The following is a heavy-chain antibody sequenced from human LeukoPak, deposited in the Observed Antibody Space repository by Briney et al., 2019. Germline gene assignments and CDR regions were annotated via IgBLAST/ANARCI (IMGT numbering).Heavy chain of an antibody. V-gene: IGHV5-51*01. CDR3: ARREPSYSSSWALDY. CDR1: GYSFTGYW. J-gene: IGHJ4*02. D-gene: IGHD6-13*01. CDR2: IYPGDSDT. Sequence: GESLKISCKGSGYSFTGYWIGWVRQMPGKGLEWMGIIYPGDSDTRYSPSFQGQVTISADKSTTTAYLQWSSLKASDTAIYYCARREPSYSSSWALDYWGQGTLVTVSS.